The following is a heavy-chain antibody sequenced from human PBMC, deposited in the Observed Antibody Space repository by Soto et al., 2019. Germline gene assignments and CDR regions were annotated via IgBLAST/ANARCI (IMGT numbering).Heavy chain of an antibody. V-gene: IGHV3-30*18. CDR1: GFTFSSYD. CDR2: TSYDGNNK. Sequence: QPGGSLRLSCAASGFTFSSYDMHWVRQSPGKGLEWVAVTSYDGNNKYYADSVKGRFTISRDNSKNTLSLQMNSLRPEDTAVYYCAKVLSVIVADSFDIWGQGTMVTVSS. J-gene: IGHJ3*02. CDR3: AKVLSVIVADSFDI. D-gene: IGHD3-22*01.